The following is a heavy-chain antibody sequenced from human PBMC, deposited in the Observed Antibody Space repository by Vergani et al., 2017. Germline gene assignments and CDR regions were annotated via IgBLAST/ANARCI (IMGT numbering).Heavy chain of an antibody. V-gene: IGHV4-34*01. D-gene: IGHD4-11*01. CDR3: ARVNTETNGHLYFYYYMDV. CDR1: GGSFTSYH. Sequence: QVQLQQWGGGLLKPSETLSLTCVVNGGSFTSYHWTWIRQFPGEGLEWVGDIDHTGRPDYNPSLKSRLTMSVDNSRNQFSLTLNSVTATDTAIYFCARVNTETNGHLYFYYYMDVWGQGTAVTVS. CDR2: IDHTGRP. J-gene: IGHJ6*03.